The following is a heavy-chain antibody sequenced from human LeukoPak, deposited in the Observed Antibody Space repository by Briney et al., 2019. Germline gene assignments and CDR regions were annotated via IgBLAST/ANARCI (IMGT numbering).Heavy chain of an antibody. D-gene: IGHD4-17*01. J-gene: IGHJ4*02. CDR2: ISWNSGSI. CDR3: AKDYASTVTTLGAFDY. Sequence: GGSLRLSCAASGFTFDDYAMHWVRQAPGKGLEWVSGISWNSGSIGYADSVKGRFTISRDNAKNSLYLQMNSLRAEDMALYYCAKDYASTVTTLGAFDYWGQGTLATVSS. CDR1: GFTFDDYA. V-gene: IGHV3-9*03.